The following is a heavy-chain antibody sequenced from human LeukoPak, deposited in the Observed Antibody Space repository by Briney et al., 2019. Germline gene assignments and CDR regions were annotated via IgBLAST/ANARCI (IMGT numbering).Heavy chain of an antibody. CDR2: IIPIFGTA. J-gene: IGHJ5*02. V-gene: IGHV1-69*05. D-gene: IGHD6-13*01. CDR3: ARDNRGKQQLVPLRWFDP. Sequence: SVKVSCKASGGTFSSYAISWVRQAPGQGLEWMGGIIPIFGTANYAQKFQGRVTITTDESTSTAYMELSSLRSEDTAVYYCARDNRGKQQLVPLRWFDPWGQGTLVTVSS. CDR1: GGTFSSYA.